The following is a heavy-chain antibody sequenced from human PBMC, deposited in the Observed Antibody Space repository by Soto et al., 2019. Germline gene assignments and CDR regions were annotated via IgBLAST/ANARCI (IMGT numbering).Heavy chain of an antibody. V-gene: IGHV3-48*03. Sequence: EEQLVESGGGWVHPGRSRELSWVGSGFTFSSNEMNWVRQAPGKGLEWLPYISVSDSSRYYADSVKGRSTISRDNAKNSLYLQMNSLGAEDTAVYHCARGGKKGHERVAFDMWGQGTMVTVSS. D-gene: IGHD3-16*01. J-gene: IGHJ3*02. CDR1: GFTFSSNE. CDR3: ARGGKKGHERVAFDM. CDR2: ISVSDSSR.